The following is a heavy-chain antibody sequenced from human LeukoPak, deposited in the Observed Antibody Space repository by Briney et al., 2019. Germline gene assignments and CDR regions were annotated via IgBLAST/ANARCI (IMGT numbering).Heavy chain of an antibody. CDR2: IIPILGIA. D-gene: IGHD3-16*01. J-gene: IGHJ4*02. CDR1: GGTFSSYA. Sequence: SVKVSCKASGGTFSSYAISWVRQAPGQGLEWMGRIIPILGIANYAQKFQGRVTITTDESTSTAYMELSSLRSEDTAVYYCAREIGGKVDYWGQGTLVTVSS. V-gene: IGHV1-69*04. CDR3: AREIGGKVDY.